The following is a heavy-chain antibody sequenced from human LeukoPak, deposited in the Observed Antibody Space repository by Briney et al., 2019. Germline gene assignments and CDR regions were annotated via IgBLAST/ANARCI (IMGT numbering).Heavy chain of an antibody. Sequence: GGSLRLSCAASGFTFSHYWMRWVRQVPGKGLVWVSHINNDGSSTTYADSVKGRFTISRDNAKNTLYLQMNSLRAEDTAVYYCAELGITMIGGVWGKGTTVTISS. CDR1: GFTFSHYW. CDR2: INNDGSST. J-gene: IGHJ6*04. D-gene: IGHD3-10*02. CDR3: AELGITMIGGV. V-gene: IGHV3-74*01.